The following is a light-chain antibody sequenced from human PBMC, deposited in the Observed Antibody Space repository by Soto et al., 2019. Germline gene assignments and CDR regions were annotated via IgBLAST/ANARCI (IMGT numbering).Light chain of an antibody. V-gene: IGLV2-14*01. CDR1: SSDVGNYNY. CDR3: SSYTNSSTLYV. J-gene: IGLJ1*01. CDR2: QVS. Sequence: QSVLTQPASVSGSPGQSITISCTGTSSDVGNYNYVSWYQQHPGKAPQLMIFQVSNRASGVSNRFSGSKSGDTASLTISGLQAEDEADYYCSSYTNSSTLYVFGTGTKVTVL.